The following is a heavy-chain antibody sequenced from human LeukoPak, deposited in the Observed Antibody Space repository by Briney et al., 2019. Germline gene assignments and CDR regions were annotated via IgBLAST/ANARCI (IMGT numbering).Heavy chain of an antibody. J-gene: IGHJ2*01. Sequence: PSQTLSLTCTVSGGSISSGGYYWSWIRQHPGKGLEWIGYIYYSGSTYYNPSLKSRVTISVDTSKNQFSLKLSSKTAADTAVYYCARDNPMPRYFDLWGRGTLVTVSS. D-gene: IGHD2-2*01. V-gene: IGHV4-31*03. CDR1: GGSISSGGYY. CDR3: ARDNPMPRYFDL. CDR2: IYYSGST.